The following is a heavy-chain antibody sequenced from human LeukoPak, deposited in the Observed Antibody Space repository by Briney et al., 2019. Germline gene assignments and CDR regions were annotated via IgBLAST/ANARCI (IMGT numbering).Heavy chain of an antibody. CDR1: GFIFNKYW. J-gene: IGHJ1*01. CDR2: IKNDGSQT. CDR3: ARVDSGSACAS. V-gene: IGHV3-7*01. Sequence: PGGSLRLSCAASGFIFNKYWMTWFRQPPGKGLEWLANIKNDGSQTYYVDSVKGRFTISRDISKNTLYLQMGSLRPEDMAVYYCARVDSGSACASWGQGILVTVSS. D-gene: IGHD6-19*01.